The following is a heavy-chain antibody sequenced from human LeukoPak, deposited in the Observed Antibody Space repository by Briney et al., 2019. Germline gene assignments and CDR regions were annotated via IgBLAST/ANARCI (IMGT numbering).Heavy chain of an antibody. Sequence: SETLSLTCTVSGGSISSGSYYWSWIRQPAGKGLEWIGRIYTSGSTNYNPSLKSRVTISVDTSKNQFSLKLSSVTAADTAVYYCARGGSGLRDYYYYYYMDVWGQGTTVTVSS. CDR1: GGSISSGSYY. V-gene: IGHV4-61*02. J-gene: IGHJ6*03. CDR3: ARGGSGLRDYYYYYYMDV. CDR2: IYTSGST. D-gene: IGHD3-3*01.